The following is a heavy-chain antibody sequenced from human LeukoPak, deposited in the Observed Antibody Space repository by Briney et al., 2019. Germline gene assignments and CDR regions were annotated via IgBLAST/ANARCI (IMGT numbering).Heavy chain of an antibody. J-gene: IGHJ6*03. Sequence: GGSLRLSCAASGFTFSSYNMNWVRQAPGKGLGWVSSISTSSSYIYYTDSVKGRFTISRDNAKNSLYLQMNSLRAEDTAVYYCAKDITGRWDYYYYYYMDVWGKGTTVTVSS. V-gene: IGHV3-21*04. CDR3: AKDITGRWDYYYYYYMDV. CDR1: GFTFSSYN. D-gene: IGHD1-14*01. CDR2: ISTSSSYI.